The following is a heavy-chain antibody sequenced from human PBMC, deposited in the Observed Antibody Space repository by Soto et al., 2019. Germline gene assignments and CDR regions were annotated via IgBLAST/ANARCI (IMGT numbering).Heavy chain of an antibody. V-gene: IGHV1-69*13. J-gene: IGHJ3*02. CDR1: GGTFSSYA. D-gene: IGHD3-22*01. Sequence: SVKVSCKASGGTFSSYAISWVRQAPGQGLEWMGGIIPIFGTANYAQKLQGRVTITADESTSTAYMELSSLRSEDTAVFYFARVTYYYDSSGYYLPFDIWGQGTMVTVS. CDR2: IIPIFGTA. CDR3: ARVTYYYDSSGYYLPFDI.